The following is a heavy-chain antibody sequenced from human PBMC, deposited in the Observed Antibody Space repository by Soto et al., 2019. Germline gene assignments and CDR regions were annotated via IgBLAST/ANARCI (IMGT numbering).Heavy chain of an antibody. V-gene: IGHV1-18*01. D-gene: IGHD6-19*01. Sequence: QVQLVQSGAEVKKPGASVKVSCKASGYTFTSYGISWVRQAPGQGLEWMGWISAYNGNTNYAQKLQGRVTMTTDTSTSTAYMELRSRRSDDTAVYYCARDPGIAVAGGVDYYYGMDVWGQGTTVTVSS. CDR2: ISAYNGNT. J-gene: IGHJ6*02. CDR1: GYTFTSYG. CDR3: ARDPGIAVAGGVDYYYGMDV.